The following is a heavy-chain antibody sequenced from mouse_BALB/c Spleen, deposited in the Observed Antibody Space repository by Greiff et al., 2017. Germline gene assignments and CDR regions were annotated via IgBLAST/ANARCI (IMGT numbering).Heavy chain of an antibody. J-gene: IGHJ4*01. V-gene: IGHV14-4*02. CDR2: IDPENGDT. CDR3: NALYGNLYAMDY. Sequence: VQLQQSGAELVRSGASVKLSSTASGFNIKDYYMHWVKQRPEQGLEWIGWIDPENGDTEYAPKFQGKATMTADTSSNTAYLQLSSLTSEDTAVYYCNALYGNLYAMDYWGQGTSVTVSS. CDR1: GFNIKDYY. D-gene: IGHD2-1*01.